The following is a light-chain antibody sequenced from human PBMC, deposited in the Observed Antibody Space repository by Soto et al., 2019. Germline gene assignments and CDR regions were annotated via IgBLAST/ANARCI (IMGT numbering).Light chain of an antibody. CDR3: CSYTSSSTLYV. Sequence: QSALPQPASVSGSPGESITSSCTGTSSDVGGYNYISWYQQHPGKAPKLILYEVSDRPSGVSNRFSGSKSGNTASLTISGLQAEDEADYYCCSYTSSSTLYVFGTGTKVTVL. V-gene: IGLV2-14*01. J-gene: IGLJ1*01. CDR1: SSDVGGYNY. CDR2: EVS.